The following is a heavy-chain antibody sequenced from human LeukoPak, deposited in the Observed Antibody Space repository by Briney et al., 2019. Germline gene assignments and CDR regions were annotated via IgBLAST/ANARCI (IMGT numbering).Heavy chain of an antibody. CDR3: ARRLALTWGIDY. J-gene: IGHJ4*02. Sequence: GGSLRLSCAASGFTVSNNYMSWVRQAPGKGLEWVSVIYSGGTTYYADSVKGRFTISRDNSKDTLYLQMNSLRAEDTAVYYCARRLALTWGIDYWGQGTLVTVSS. CDR1: GFTVSNNY. V-gene: IGHV3-53*01. D-gene: IGHD3-16*01. CDR2: IYSGGTT.